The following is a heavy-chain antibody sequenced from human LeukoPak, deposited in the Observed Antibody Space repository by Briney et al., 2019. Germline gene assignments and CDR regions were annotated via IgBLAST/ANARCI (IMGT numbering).Heavy chain of an antibody. CDR1: CGSIISYY. J-gene: IGHJ4*02. D-gene: IGHD1-26*01. CDR3: ARENSGSYREFDY. CDR2: IYTSGST. Sequence: SETLSLPCTVSCGSIISYYWSWIRRPAGKGREGIGRIYTSGSTNYNASPKSRVSMSVDTSKNQFSLKLSSVTAADTAVFYCARENSGSYREFDYWGQGTLVTVSS. V-gene: IGHV4-4*07.